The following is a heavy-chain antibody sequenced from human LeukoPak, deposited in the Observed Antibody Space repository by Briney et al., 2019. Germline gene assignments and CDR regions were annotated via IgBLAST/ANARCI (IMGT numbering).Heavy chain of an antibody. CDR1: GYTFTSYY. CDR2: ISPSGDYT. Sequence: GASVKASCKASGYTFTSYYMHRVRQAPGQGLEGMGIISPSGDYTRYAQKLQSRVSMTLDTSTSTFYMELNSLESEDAALYYCARDNSGWSVVYWGQGTLVPVTS. V-gene: IGHV1-46*04. CDR3: ARDNSGWSVVY. D-gene: IGHD6-19*01. J-gene: IGHJ4*02.